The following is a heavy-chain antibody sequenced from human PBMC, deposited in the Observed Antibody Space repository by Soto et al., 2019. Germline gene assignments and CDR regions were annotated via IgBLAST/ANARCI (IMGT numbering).Heavy chain of an antibody. V-gene: IGHV3-23*01. D-gene: IGHD2-21*01. J-gene: IGHJ4*02. CDR1: GFKXIALA. CDR3: AKRGSSGGDGGPFYFAY. Sequence: PGGSLRLSCAASGFKXIALAVTWVRQVTGKGLEWVSSVSFSGNSPYYADAVKGRFTISKDNSNNTLYLQMNSLRDDDTATYYCAKRGSSGGDGGPFYFAYRGQGIQVTVSS. CDR2: VSFSGNSP.